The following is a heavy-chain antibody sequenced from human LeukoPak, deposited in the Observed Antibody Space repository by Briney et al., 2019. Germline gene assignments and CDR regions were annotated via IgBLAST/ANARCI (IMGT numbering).Heavy chain of an antibody. Sequence: GGSLRLSCAASGFTFSNYWMSWVRQAPGKGLEWVAHINIDGSEKYYVDSVKGRFTISRDNAKNSLYLQMNSLRVEDTAVYYCARDKVTYWGQGTLVTVSS. CDR1: GFTFSNYW. J-gene: IGHJ4*02. CDR2: INIDGSEK. CDR3: ARDKVTY. V-gene: IGHV3-7*01.